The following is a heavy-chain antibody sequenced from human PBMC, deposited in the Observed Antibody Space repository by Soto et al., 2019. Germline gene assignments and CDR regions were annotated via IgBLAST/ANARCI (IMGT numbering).Heavy chain of an antibody. D-gene: IGHD3-9*01. Sequence: QVQLVQSGAEVKKPGASVKVSCKASGYTFTSYAVHLVRQAPGQRLAWMGWINAGNDDTKYSQKFQGRVSITRDTSASTAYMDLSSLTSEDTAVYYCASVGPTHDWSARTLDYWGQGTLVTVSS. CDR1: GYTFTSYA. V-gene: IGHV1-3*01. CDR2: INAGNDDT. J-gene: IGHJ4*02. CDR3: ASVGPTHDWSARTLDY.